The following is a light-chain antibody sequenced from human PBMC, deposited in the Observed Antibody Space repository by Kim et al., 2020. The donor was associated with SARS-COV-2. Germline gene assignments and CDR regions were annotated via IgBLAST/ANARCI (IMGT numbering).Light chain of an antibody. CDR2: GNG. J-gene: IGLJ1*01. CDR1: NSNIGAGYD. CDR3: QSYDSSLSGSYV. Sequence: VTISCTVTNSNIGAGYDVPWYQHLPGTAPKLLIYGNGNRPSGVPDRFSGSKSGTSASLAITGLQAEDEADYYCQSYDSSLSGSYVFGTGTKVTVL. V-gene: IGLV1-40*01.